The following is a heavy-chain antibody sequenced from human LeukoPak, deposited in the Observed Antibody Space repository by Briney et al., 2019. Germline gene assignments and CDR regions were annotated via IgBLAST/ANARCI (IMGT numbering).Heavy chain of an antibody. J-gene: IGHJ4*02. V-gene: IGHV4-4*07. CDR1: GGSLSSYY. CDR3: ARASMVRGVSYYFDY. Sequence: SETLSLTCTVSGGSLSSYYWSWIRQPAAKGLEWIGLIYSSGSTNYNPSLKSRVTMSVDTSKNQFSLKLSSVTAADTAVYYCARASMVRGVSYYFDYWGQGTLVTVSS. CDR2: IYSSGST. D-gene: IGHD3-10*01.